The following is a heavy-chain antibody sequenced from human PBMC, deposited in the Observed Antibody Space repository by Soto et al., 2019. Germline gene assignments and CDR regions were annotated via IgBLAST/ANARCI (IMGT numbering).Heavy chain of an antibody. J-gene: IGHJ1*01. V-gene: IGHV1-69*13. CDR2: IIPIFGTA. CDR3: ARDRYVSSGYYPSNHLPH. Sequence: SVKVSCKASGGTFSSYAISWVRQAPGQGLEWMGGIIPIFGTANYAQKFQGRVTITADESTSTAYMELSSLRSEDTAVYYCARDRYVSSGYYPSNHLPHWGQGTLVTVSS. CDR1: GGTFSSYA. D-gene: IGHD3-22*01.